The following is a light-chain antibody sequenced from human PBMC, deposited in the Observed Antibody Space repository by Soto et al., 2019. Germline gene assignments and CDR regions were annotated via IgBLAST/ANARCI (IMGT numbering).Light chain of an antibody. CDR1: SSDVGGYNY. V-gene: IGLV2-14*03. Sequence: QSALTQPASGSGSPGQSITISCTGTSSDVGGYNYVSWYQHHPGKAPKLMIYDVSNRPSGVSNRFSGSKSGNTASLTISRLQPEDEADYYCSSYTTSNTRQIVFGTGTKVTVL. CDR3: SSYTTSNTRQIV. J-gene: IGLJ1*01. CDR2: DVS.